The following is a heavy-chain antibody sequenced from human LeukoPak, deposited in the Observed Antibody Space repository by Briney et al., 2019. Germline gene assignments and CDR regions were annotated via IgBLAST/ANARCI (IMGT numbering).Heavy chain of an antibody. CDR2: ISSSSSYI. CDR3: ARGGYYDFWSGPAQKYGMDV. J-gene: IGHJ6*02. D-gene: IGHD3-3*01. Sequence: GGSLRLSCAASGFTFSSYSMNWVRQAPGKGLEWVSSISSSSSYIYYADSVKGRFTISRDNAKNSLYLQMNSLRAEDTAVHYCARGGYYDFWSGPAQKYGMDVWGQGTTVTVSS. V-gene: IGHV3-21*01. CDR1: GFTFSSYS.